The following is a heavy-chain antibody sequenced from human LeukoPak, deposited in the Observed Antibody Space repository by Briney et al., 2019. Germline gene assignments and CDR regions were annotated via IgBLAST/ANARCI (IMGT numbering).Heavy chain of an antibody. J-gene: IGHJ4*02. CDR1: GYIFTSYW. D-gene: IGHD3-22*01. CDR2: IYPGDSGT. CDR3: ARQTDSSGLYYFDY. Sequence: GESLKISCRGSGYIFTSYWIGWVRQMPGKGLEWMGTIYPGDSGTKYSPSFQGQVTISADKSITTAYLQWSSLKASDTAMYYCARQTDSSGLYYFDYWGQGTLVTVSS. V-gene: IGHV5-51*01.